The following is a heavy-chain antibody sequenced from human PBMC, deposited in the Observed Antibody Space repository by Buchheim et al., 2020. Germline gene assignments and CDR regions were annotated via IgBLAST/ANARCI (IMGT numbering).Heavy chain of an antibody. CDR2: IKQDGSEK. J-gene: IGHJ4*02. Sequence: EVQLVESGGGLVQPGGSLRLSCAASGFTCSSYWMSWVRQAPGKGLEWVANIKQDGSEKYYVDSVKGRFTISRDNAKNSLYLQLNSLRAEDTAVYFCARDVGPTGTYVGFDYWGQGTL. D-gene: IGHD1-26*01. V-gene: IGHV3-7*01. CDR1: GFTCSSYW. CDR3: ARDVGPTGTYVGFDY.